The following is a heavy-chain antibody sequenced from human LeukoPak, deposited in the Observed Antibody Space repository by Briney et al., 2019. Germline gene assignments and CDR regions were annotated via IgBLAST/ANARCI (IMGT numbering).Heavy chain of an antibody. J-gene: IGHJ4*02. CDR3: ARVTSYYYGSGRLNFDY. Sequence: SETLSLTCSVSGGSIRTSSYYWAWIRQPPGKGLEWIGAIYQSGSSLYNPSLKGRVTISVDTSKNQFSLKLSSVTAADTAVYYCARVTSYYYGSGRLNFDYWGQGTLVTVSS. V-gene: IGHV4-39*07. CDR2: IYQSGSS. CDR1: GGSIRTSSYY. D-gene: IGHD3-10*01.